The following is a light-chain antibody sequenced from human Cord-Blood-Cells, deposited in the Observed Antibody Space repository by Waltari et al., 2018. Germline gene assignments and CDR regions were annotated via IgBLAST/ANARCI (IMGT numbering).Light chain of an antibody. CDR1: SSDVGSYKL. CDR2: EGS. Sequence: SALTQPASVSGSPGQSITISCTGTSSDVGSYKLVSWYQQHPGKAPKLMIYEGSKRPSGVSNRFSGSKSGNTASLTISGLQAEDEADYYCCSYAGSSTYWVFGGGTKLTVL. V-gene: IGLV2-23*01. CDR3: CSYAGSSTYWV. J-gene: IGLJ3*02.